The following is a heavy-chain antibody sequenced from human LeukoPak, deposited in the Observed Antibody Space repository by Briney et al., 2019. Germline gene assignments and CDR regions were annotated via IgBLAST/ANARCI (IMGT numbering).Heavy chain of an antibody. CDR2: IRYDGSNK. V-gene: IGHV3-30*02. CDR1: GFTSSSYG. Sequence: QAGGPLRPPCPAPGFTSSSYGMTWAGRPPAKGLGWVAFIRYDGSNKYYADSVKGRFTISRDNSKNTLYLQMNSLRAEDTAVYYCATDYGANSGGFDYWGQGTLVTVSS. J-gene: IGHJ4*02. CDR3: ATDYGANSGGFDY. D-gene: IGHD4-23*01.